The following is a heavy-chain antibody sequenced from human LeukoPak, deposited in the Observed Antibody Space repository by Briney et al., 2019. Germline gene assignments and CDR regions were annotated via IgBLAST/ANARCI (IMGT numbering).Heavy chain of an antibody. Sequence: PGGSLRLSCAASGFTFSTYAMGWVRQAPGKGLEWVSSISGSGDSTSYADSVKGRFTISRDNPENTLYLQMSSLRAEDTALYYCAKDVAITRTVTKDVWGKGTTVTVSS. J-gene: IGHJ6*04. CDR1: GFTFSTYA. V-gene: IGHV3-23*01. CDR2: ISGSGDST. D-gene: IGHD4-17*01. CDR3: AKDVAITRTVTKDV.